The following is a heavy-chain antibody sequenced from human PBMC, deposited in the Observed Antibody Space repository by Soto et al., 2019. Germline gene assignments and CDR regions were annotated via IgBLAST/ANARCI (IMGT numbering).Heavy chain of an antibody. CDR3: ARLPIVLMVYDYYYGMDV. V-gene: IGHV5-10-1*01. J-gene: IGHJ6*02. CDR2: IDPSDSYT. CDR1: GYSFTSYW. Sequence: GESLKISCNGSGYSFTSYWISWVGQMPWKGLEWMGRIDPSDSYTNYSPSFQGHVTISADKSISTAYLQWSSLKASDTAMYYCARLPIVLMVYDYYYGMDVWGQGTTVTVSS. D-gene: IGHD2-8*01.